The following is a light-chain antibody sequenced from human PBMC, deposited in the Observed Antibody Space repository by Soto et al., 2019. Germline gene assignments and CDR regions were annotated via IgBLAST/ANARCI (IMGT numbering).Light chain of an antibody. CDR3: QQYNNWPWT. CDR1: ESVGTY. V-gene: IGKV3D-15*01. CDR2: DAS. Sequence: EMLMTQSPVTLSVSPGERVTLSCRASESVGTYLAWYQQRSGQAPRLLIYDASNRATGVPARFSGSGSGTEFTLTISSLQSEDFAVYYCQQYNNWPWTFGQGAKVDIK. J-gene: IGKJ1*01.